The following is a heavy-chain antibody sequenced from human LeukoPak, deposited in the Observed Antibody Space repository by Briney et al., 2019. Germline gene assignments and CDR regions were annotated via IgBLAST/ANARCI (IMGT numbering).Heavy chain of an antibody. CDR3: ARGFDPGRWLQSGLFDY. V-gene: IGHV4-34*01. Sequence: SETLSLTCAVYGGSFSGYYWSWIRQPPGKGLEWIGEINHSGSTNYNPSLKSRVTISVDTSKNQFSLKLSSVTAADTAVYYCARGFDPGRWLQSGLFDYWGQGTLVTVSS. D-gene: IGHD5-24*01. J-gene: IGHJ4*02. CDR1: GGSFSGYY. CDR2: INHSGST.